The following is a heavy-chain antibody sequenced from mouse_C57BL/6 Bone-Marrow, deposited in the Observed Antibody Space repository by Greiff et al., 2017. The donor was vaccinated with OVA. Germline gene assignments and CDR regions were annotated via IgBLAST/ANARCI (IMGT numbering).Heavy chain of an antibody. Sequence: QVQLQQPGAELVMPGASVKLSCKASGYTFTSYWMHWVKQRPGQGLEWIGEIDPSDSYTNYNQKFKGKSTLTVDTSSSTAYMQLSSLTSEDSAVYYWARISSRCYSFAYWGQGTLVTVSA. CDR3: ARISSRCYSFAY. V-gene: IGHV1-69*01. CDR1: GYTFTSYW. D-gene: IGHD2-12*01. CDR2: IDPSDSYT. J-gene: IGHJ3*01.